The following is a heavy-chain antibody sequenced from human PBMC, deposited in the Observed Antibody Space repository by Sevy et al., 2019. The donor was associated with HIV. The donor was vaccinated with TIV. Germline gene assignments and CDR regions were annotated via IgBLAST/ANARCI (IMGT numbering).Heavy chain of an antibody. CDR1: GFTFSSYA. D-gene: IGHD3-9*01. Sequence: GGSLSLSCAASGFTFSSYAMSWVRQAPGKGLEWVLAISGSGGSTYYADSVKGRFTISRDNSKNTLYLQMNSLRAEDTAVYYCAKKSGYDILTGYSYFDYWGQGTLVTVSS. J-gene: IGHJ4*02. CDR2: ISGSGGST. V-gene: IGHV3-23*01. CDR3: AKKSGYDILTGYSYFDY.